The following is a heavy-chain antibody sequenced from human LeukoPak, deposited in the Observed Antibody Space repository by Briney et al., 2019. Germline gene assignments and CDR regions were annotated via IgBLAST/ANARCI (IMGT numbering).Heavy chain of an antibody. Sequence: GGSLRLSCAASGFAVSSNYMNWVRQAPGKGLERVSTISDSGANTYYADSVRGRFTISRDNSKNTLYLQKNSLRADDTAIYYCAKSMTLQWRGFFDLWGRGTHVTVSS. D-gene: IGHD6-19*01. CDR3: AKSMTLQWRGFFDL. CDR1: GFAVSSNY. CDR2: ISDSGANT. J-gene: IGHJ2*01. V-gene: IGHV3-23*01.